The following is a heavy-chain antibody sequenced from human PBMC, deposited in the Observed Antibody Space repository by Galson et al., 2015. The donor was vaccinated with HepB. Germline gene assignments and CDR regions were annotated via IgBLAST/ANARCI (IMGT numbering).Heavy chain of an antibody. V-gene: IGHV3-23*01. Sequence: SLRLSCAASGFTFSSYAMSWVRQAPGKGLEWVSAIRGSGGGTSYADSVKGRFTISRDNSKNTLYLQMNSLRAEDTAVYYCAKGAATFEELSNYWGQGTLVTVSS. CDR3: AKGAATFEELSNY. D-gene: IGHD3-10*01. CDR2: IRGSGGGT. J-gene: IGHJ4*02. CDR1: GFTFSSYA.